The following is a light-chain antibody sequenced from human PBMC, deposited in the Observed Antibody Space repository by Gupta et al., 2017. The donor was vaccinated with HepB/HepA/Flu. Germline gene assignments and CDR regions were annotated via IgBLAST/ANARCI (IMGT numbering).Light chain of an antibody. CDR1: TSNIGNNY. V-gene: IGLV1-51*01. J-gene: IGLJ2*01. Sequence: QSGLTPPLSVSATPGQKVTISCSASTSNIGNNYVSWDQQHPGTAPKLLLYDNKNRPSGISDRFSGSKSGTSATLAIXGXQTGEEXDYYCTTWDSSLSALVFGGGTKMTVL. CDR3: TTWDSSLSALV. CDR2: DNK.